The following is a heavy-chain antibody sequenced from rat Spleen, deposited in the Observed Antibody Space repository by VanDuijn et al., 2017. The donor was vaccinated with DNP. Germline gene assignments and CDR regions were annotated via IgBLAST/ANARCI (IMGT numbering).Heavy chain of an antibody. V-gene: IGHV2-41*01. J-gene: IGHJ2*01. CDR3: ARFIAGYYFNY. CDR2: IWSSGGT. D-gene: IGHD4-3*01. CDR1: GFPLTRYN. Sequence: QVQLKESGPGLVQPSQTLSLTCTIAGFPLTRYNVHWIRQPPGKGLEWLGVIWSSGGTDYNSAIKSRLSISRDTSKSQVFLNMNSLQTEDTAMYFCARFIAGYYFNYWGQGVMVTVSS.